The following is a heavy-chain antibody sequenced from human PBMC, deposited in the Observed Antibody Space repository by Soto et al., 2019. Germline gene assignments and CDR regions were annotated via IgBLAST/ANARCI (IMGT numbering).Heavy chain of an antibody. Sequence: SETLSLTCAVYGGSFSGYYWSWIRQPPGKGLEWIGEINHSGSTNYNPSLKSRVTISVDTSKNQFSLKLSSVTAADTAVYYCARESVVVPAAMRGGRGFYYYYYMDVWGKGTTVTVSS. CDR1: GGSFSGYY. CDR2: INHSGST. CDR3: ARESVVVPAAMRGGRGFYYYYYMDV. V-gene: IGHV4-34*01. D-gene: IGHD2-2*01. J-gene: IGHJ6*03.